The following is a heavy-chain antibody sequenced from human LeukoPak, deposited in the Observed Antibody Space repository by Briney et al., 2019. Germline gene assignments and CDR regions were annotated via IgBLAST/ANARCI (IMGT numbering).Heavy chain of an antibody. CDR2: ISGSGGST. CDR1: GFTFSSYA. V-gene: IGHV3-23*01. D-gene: IGHD3-10*01. CDR3: AREDAMVRGVIDY. J-gene: IGHJ4*02. Sequence: GGSLRLSCAASGFTFSSYAMSWVRQAPGKGLEWVSAISGSGGSTYYADSVKGRFTISRDNAKNSLYLQMNSLRAEDTAVYYCAREDAMVRGVIDYWGQGTLVTVSS.